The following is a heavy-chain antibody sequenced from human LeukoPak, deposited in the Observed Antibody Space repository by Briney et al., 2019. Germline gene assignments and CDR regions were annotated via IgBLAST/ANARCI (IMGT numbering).Heavy chain of an antibody. CDR1: GFTFSSYS. CDR3: ARDNWNAKYYFDY. Sequence: AGGSLRLSCAASGFTFSSYSMNWVRQAPGKGLEWVSSISSSSSYIYYADSVKGRFTISRDNAKNPLYLQMNSLRAEDTAVYYCARDNWNAKYYFDYWGQGTLVTVSS. J-gene: IGHJ4*02. CDR2: ISSSSSYI. V-gene: IGHV3-21*01. D-gene: IGHD1-20*01.